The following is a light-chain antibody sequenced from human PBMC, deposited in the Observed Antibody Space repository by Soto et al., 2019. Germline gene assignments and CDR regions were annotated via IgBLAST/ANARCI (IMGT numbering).Light chain of an antibody. CDR2: DVS. V-gene: IGLV2-14*01. CDR3: SSYTSSSTYV. J-gene: IGLJ1*01. Sequence: QSALTQPASVSGYPGQSITISCTGTSSDVGGYNYVSWYQQHPGKAPKLLIYDVSNRPSGVSNRFSGSKSGNTASLTISGLKAEDEADYYCSSYTSSSTYVFGTGTKVTVL. CDR1: SSDVGGYNY.